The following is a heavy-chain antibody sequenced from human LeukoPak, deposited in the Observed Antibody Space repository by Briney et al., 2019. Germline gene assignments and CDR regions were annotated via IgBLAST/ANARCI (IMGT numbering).Heavy chain of an antibody. CDR3: ARSLGYCSAGGCFPFDY. Sequence: GGSLRLSCAASGFTFSSYGMNWVRRAPGKGLEWVSYIWSSGSTMYYADSVKGRFAISRDNAKNSLYLQMNSLRAEDTAVYYCARSLGYCSAGGCFPFDYWGQGTLVTVSS. D-gene: IGHD2-15*01. J-gene: IGHJ4*02. CDR2: IWSSGSTM. CDR1: GFTFSSYG. V-gene: IGHV3-48*03.